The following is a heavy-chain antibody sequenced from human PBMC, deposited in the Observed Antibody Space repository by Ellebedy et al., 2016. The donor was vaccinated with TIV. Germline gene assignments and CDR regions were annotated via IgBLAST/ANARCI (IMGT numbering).Heavy chain of an antibody. CDR2: LSANGDYT. D-gene: IGHD3-10*01. CDR1: GFTFTNYA. Sequence: PGGSLRLSCAASGFTFTNYAMAWVRQAPEKGLEWVSTLSANGDYTYYANSVKGRFTVSRDNSKNTLFLQMNSLRAEDTALYYCARKVSMVRKRTLDYWGQGTLVTVSS. CDR3: ARKVSMVRKRTLDY. J-gene: IGHJ4*02. V-gene: IGHV3-23*01.